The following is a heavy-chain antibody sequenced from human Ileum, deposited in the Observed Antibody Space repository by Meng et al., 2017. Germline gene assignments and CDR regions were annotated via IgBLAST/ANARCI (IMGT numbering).Heavy chain of an antibody. CDR1: DYTFTGYG. CDR2: LGAHDYDT. J-gene: IGHJ4*02. CDR3: ARGTPGRSYSDY. D-gene: IGHD3-10*01. V-gene: IGHV1-18*01. Sequence: QVYLVHSGAAVKKPGASVQVSCKSSDYTFTGYGVSWVRQAPGQGLEWMAWLGAHDYDTSHAPKFQGRVTVSADRPTATAYMELRSLRSDDTAVYYCARGTPGRSYSDYWGQGTLVTVSS.